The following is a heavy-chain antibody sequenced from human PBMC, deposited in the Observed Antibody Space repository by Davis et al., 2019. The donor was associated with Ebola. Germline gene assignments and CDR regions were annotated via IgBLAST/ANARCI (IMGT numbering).Heavy chain of an antibody. CDR3: ARGPGVRFLEWFLFDY. V-gene: IGHV4-39*07. Sequence: SETLSLTCTVSGGSISSSSYYWGWIRQPPGKGLEWIGSIYYSGSTYYNPSLKSRVTISVDTSKNQFSLKLSSVTAADTAVYYCARGPGVRFLEWFLFDYWGQGTLVTVSS. D-gene: IGHD3-3*01. CDR2: IYYSGST. CDR1: GGSISSSSYY. J-gene: IGHJ4*02.